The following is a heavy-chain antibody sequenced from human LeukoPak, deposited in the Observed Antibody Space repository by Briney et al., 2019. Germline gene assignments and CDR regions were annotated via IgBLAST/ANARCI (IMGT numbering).Heavy chain of an antibody. Sequence: PGGSLRLSCAASGFTFSSYSMQWVRQAPGRGLEWVAVISYDGSNKYYADSVKGRFTISRDNSKNTLYLQMNSLRAEDTAVYYCARDLLGSSSGGYWGQGTLVTVSS. V-gene: IGHV3-30-3*01. D-gene: IGHD6-6*01. CDR2: ISYDGSNK. CDR1: GFTFSSYS. CDR3: ARDLLGSSSGGY. J-gene: IGHJ4*02.